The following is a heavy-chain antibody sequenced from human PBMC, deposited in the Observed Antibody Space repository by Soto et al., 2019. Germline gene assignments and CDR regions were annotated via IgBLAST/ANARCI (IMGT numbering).Heavy chain of an antibody. CDR2: TIPIFGTA. Sequence: SVKVSCKASGGTFNRNTISWVRQAPGQGLEWMGGTIPIFGTANYAQKFQGRVTITADESTNTAYMELSRLRSEDTAVYYCARQFDYDSSGYYYAYWGQGTLVTVSS. J-gene: IGHJ4*02. V-gene: IGHV1-69*13. CDR1: GGTFNRNT. CDR3: ARQFDYDSSGYYYAY. D-gene: IGHD3-22*01.